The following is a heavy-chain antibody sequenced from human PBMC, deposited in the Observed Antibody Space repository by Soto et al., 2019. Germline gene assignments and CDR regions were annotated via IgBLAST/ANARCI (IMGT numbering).Heavy chain of an antibody. CDR3: ASLTSPRAAGTFQWKYYFDY. V-gene: IGHV4-34*01. Sequence: SETLSLTCAVYGGSFSGYYWSWIRQPPGKGLEWIGEINHSGSTNYNPSLKSRVTISVDTSKNQFSLKLSSVTAADTAVYYCASLTSPRAAGTFQWKYYFDYWGQGTLVTVSS. D-gene: IGHD6-13*01. CDR1: GGSFSGYY. J-gene: IGHJ4*02. CDR2: INHSGST.